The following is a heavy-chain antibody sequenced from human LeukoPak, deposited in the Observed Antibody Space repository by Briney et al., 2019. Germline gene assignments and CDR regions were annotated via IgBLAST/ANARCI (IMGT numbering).Heavy chain of an antibody. D-gene: IGHD6-19*01. V-gene: IGHV1-24*01. J-gene: IGHJ4*02. CDR1: GYTLTELS. Sequence: ASVKVSCKVSGYTLTELSMHWVRQVPGKGLEWMGGFDPEDGETIYAQKFQGRVTMTEDTSTDTAYMELSSLRSEDTAVYYCATSLAVAGTWGYWGQGTLVTVSS. CDR3: ATSLAVAGTWGY. CDR2: FDPEDGET.